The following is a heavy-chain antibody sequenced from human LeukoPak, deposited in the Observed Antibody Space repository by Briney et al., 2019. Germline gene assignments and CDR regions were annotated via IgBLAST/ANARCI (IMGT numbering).Heavy chain of an antibody. CDR3: ARGRRQLWLDYYYYYMDV. Sequence: SQTLSLTCAISGDSVSSNSAAWNWIRQSPSRGLEWLGRTYYRSKWYNDYEVSVKSRITINPDTSKNQFSLQLNSVTPEDTAVYYCARGRRQLWLDYYYYYMDVWGKGTTVTVSS. CDR2: TYYRSKWYN. D-gene: IGHD5-18*01. V-gene: IGHV6-1*01. J-gene: IGHJ6*03. CDR1: GDSVSSNSAA.